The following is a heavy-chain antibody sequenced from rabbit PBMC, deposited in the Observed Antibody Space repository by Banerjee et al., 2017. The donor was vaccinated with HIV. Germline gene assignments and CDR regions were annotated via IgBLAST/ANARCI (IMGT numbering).Heavy chain of an antibody. CDR2: IDAGSGGST. Sequence: QSLEESGGGLVKPGGTLTLTCKASGFSFSSGYYMCWVRQAPGKGLEWIARIDAGSGGSTYYASWAKGRFTISKTSSTTVTLQMTSLTAADTATYFCARDAGTTYYSGYFNLWGPGTLVTVS. J-gene: IGHJ4*01. D-gene: IGHD8-1*01. CDR3: ARDAGTTYYSGYFNL. CDR1: GFSFSSGYY. V-gene: IGHV1S40*01.